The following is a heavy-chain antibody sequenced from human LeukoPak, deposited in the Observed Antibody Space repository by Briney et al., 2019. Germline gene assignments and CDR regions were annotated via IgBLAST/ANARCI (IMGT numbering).Heavy chain of an antibody. Sequence: PGRSLRLSCAASGFSFSTYGMHWVRQAPGKGLEWVVVIWYDGSNAYYADSVKGRFTISRDNSKNTLYLQMNSLRAEDTAVYYCARDRWAPRAMADYWGQGTLVTVSS. CDR1: GFSFSTYG. V-gene: IGHV3-33*01. J-gene: IGHJ4*02. CDR2: IWYDGSNA. D-gene: IGHD5-18*01. CDR3: ARDRWAPRAMADY.